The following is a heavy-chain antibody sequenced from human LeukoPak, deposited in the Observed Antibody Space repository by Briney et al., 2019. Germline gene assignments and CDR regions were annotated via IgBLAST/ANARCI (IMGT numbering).Heavy chain of an antibody. D-gene: IGHD4-11*01. V-gene: IGHV3-7*03. J-gene: IGHJ5*02. CDR1: GFRFNTYW. Sequence: GGSLRLSCAASGFRFNTYWMSWVRQAPGKGLEWVANIKQDGNEKYYADSVKGRFTISRDNGKNSLDLQMNSLRADDTAVYYCARDPKRRATVTTWFDPWGQGTLVTVSS. CDR3: ARDPKRRATVTTWFDP. CDR2: IKQDGNEK.